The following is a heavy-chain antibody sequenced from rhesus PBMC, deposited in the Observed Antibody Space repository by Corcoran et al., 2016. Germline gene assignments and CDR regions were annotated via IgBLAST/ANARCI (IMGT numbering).Heavy chain of an antibody. CDR3: ARERYTVAAKDY. Sequence: QVQLQESGPGLVKPSETLSLTCAVSGGSLSSNYCSWLRQAPGKGLDWIGLIYGSGGSTDYNPSLKSRVTISTDTSKNQFSLKLSSVTAADTAVYYCARERYTVAAKDYWGQGVLVTVSS. D-gene: IGHD4-29*01. J-gene: IGHJ4*01. CDR1: GGSLSSNY. V-gene: IGHV4-160*01. CDR2: IYGSGGST.